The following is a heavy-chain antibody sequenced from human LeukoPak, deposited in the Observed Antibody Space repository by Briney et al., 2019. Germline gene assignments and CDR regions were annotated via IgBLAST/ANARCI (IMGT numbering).Heavy chain of an antibody. D-gene: IGHD4-17*01. CDR3: ARVGDDFGDLDY. CDR1: GGSFSDRF. Sequence: EPSETLSLTCGVYGGSFSDRFWSWLRQPPGKGLEWIGEINHSGSTNTNPSLKSRVTTSVDTAKNHFSLNLSSVTAADTAVYYCARVGDDFGDLDYWGQGILVTVSS. V-gene: IGHV4-34*01. CDR2: INHSGST. J-gene: IGHJ4*02.